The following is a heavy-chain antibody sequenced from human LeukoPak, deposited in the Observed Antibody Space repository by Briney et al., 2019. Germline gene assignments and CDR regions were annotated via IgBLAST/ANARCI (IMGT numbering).Heavy chain of an antibody. J-gene: IGHJ4*02. CDR3: VRSGSD. CDR1: GGSISSYY. Sequence: SETLSLTCTVSGGSISSYYWSWIRQPPGKGLEWIGFVYKSGSTNHNPSLKSRVTISVDTSKNQFSLKLTSVTAADTAVYYCVRSGSDWGQGILVTVSS. CDR2: VYKSGST. V-gene: IGHV4-59*01.